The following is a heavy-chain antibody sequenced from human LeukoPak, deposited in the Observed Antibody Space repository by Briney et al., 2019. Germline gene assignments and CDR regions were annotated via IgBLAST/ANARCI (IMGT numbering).Heavy chain of an antibody. J-gene: IGHJ4*02. CDR2: ISYDGSNK. Sequence: GRSLRLSCAASGFTFSSYAMHWVRQAPGKGLEWVAVISYDGSNKYYADSVKGRFTISRDNSKNTLYLQMNSLRAEDTAVYYCARDEDLLFDYWGQGTLVTVS. CDR1: GFTFSSYA. CDR3: ARDEDLLFDY. V-gene: IGHV3-30-3*01. D-gene: IGHD2-15*01.